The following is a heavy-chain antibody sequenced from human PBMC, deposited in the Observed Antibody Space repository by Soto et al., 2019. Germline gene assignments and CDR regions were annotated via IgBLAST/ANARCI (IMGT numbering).Heavy chain of an antibody. CDR3: ARKGRTWGNYCDY. Sequence: EVQLVESGGGLIQPGGSLRLSCAASGFTVSSNYMSWVRQAPGKELEWVSVIYSGGSTYYADSVKGRFTISRANSKNTLYLQMNSLRAEDTAVYYCARKGRTWGNYCDYWGQGTLVTVSS. J-gene: IGHJ4*02. V-gene: IGHV3-53*01. CDR1: GFTVSSNY. D-gene: IGHD3-16*01. CDR2: IYSGGST.